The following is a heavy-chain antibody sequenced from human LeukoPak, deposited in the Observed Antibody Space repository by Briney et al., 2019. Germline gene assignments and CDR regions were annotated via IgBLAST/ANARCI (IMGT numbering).Heavy chain of an antibody. CDR1: GGSFSGYH. Sequence: ETLSLTCAVYGGSFSGYHWTWIRQSPGKGLEWIGDINPSGSTYYNPSLKSRLTISVDTSKNQFSLKLRSVTAADTAVYYCARGRHDITMIVVVMTSVSYYLDVWGKGTTVTVS. V-gene: IGHV4-34*01. J-gene: IGHJ6*03. CDR2: INPSGST. D-gene: IGHD3-22*01. CDR3: ARGRHDITMIVVVMTSVSYYLDV.